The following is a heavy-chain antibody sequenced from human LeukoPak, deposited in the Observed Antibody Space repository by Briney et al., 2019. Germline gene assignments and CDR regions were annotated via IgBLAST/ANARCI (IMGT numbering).Heavy chain of an antibody. Sequence: ASVKVSCKASGYTFTSYGISWVRQAPGQGLEWMGWISAYNGNTNYAQKLQGRVTMTTDTSTSTAYMELRSLRSDDTAVYYCARVAGYYDFWSGYFKARDAFDIWGKGTTVTVSS. CDR3: ARVAGYYDFWSGYFKARDAFDI. CDR1: GYTFTSYG. V-gene: IGHV1-18*01. J-gene: IGHJ3*02. D-gene: IGHD3-3*01. CDR2: ISAYNGNT.